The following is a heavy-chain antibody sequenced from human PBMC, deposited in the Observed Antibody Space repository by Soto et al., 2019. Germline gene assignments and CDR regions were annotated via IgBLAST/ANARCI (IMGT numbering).Heavy chain of an antibody. V-gene: IGHV3-30*18. Sequence: QVQLVESGGGVVQPGRSLRLSCAASGFTFSSYGMHWVRQAPGKGLEWVAVISYDGSNKYYADSVKGRFTISRDNSKNTLYLQMNSLRAEDTAVYYCANGGYYYDSSGYYYGLGIDYWGQGTLVTVSS. CDR2: ISYDGSNK. J-gene: IGHJ4*02. CDR3: ANGGYYYDSSGYYYGLGIDY. D-gene: IGHD3-22*01. CDR1: GFTFSSYG.